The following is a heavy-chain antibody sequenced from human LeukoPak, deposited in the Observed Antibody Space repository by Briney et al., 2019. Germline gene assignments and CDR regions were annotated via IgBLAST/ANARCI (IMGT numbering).Heavy chain of an antibody. D-gene: IGHD6-13*01. CDR1: GYSISSGYY. Sequence: SETLSLTCTVSGYSISSGYYWGWIRQPPGKGLEWIGSIYHSGSTYYNPSLKSRVTISVDTSKNQFSLKLSFVTAADTAVYYCARDHGYSSSWYGGHYYYYMDVWGKGTTVTISS. CDR3: ARDHGYSSSWYGGHYYYYMDV. V-gene: IGHV4-38-2*02. J-gene: IGHJ6*03. CDR2: IYHSGST.